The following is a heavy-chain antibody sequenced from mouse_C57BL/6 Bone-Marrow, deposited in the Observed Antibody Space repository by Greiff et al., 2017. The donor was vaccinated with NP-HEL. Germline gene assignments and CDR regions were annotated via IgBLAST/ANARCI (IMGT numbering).Heavy chain of an antibody. CDR1: GYTFTDYY. J-gene: IGHJ4*01. Sequence: EVQLQQSGPELVKPGASVKISCKASGYTFTDYYMNWVKQSRGKSLEWIGDINPNNGGNSYNQKFKGKATLTVDKSSSTAYMELRSLTSEDSAVYYCVRATDYDGDEAIDMWGQGTAVTVTA. CDR2: INPNNGGN. V-gene: IGHV1-26*01. D-gene: IGHD2-3*01. CDR3: VRATDYDGDEAIDM.